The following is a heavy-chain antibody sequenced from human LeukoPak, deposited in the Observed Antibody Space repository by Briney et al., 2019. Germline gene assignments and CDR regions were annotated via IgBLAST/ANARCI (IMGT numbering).Heavy chain of an antibody. CDR1: GFTFTTYG. V-gene: IGHV3-30*03. Sequence: GGSLRLSCAASGFTFTTYGLHWVRQAPGKGLEWVAIISYDGSDKYYADSVKGRFSISRDQSKNTLYLQMNSLRPEDTAVYYCARELSGWYFDSWGQGTLVTVSS. CDR3: ARELSGWYFDS. D-gene: IGHD6-19*01. CDR2: ISYDGSDK. J-gene: IGHJ4*02.